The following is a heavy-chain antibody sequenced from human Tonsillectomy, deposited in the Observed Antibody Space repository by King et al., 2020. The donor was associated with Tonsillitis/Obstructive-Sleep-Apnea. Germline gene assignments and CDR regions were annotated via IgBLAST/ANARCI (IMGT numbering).Heavy chain of an antibody. CDR3: AGYRIGGYKYFLDY. CDR1: GDSISNYY. V-gene: IGHV4-59*01. CDR2: IYYSGST. Sequence: VQLQESGPGLVKPSETLSLTCTVSGDSISNYYWSWIRQSPGRRLEWVGYIYYSGSTNYNPSLASRVSFSVDTSKNQFSLKLSSVTAADTAVYYCAGYRIGGYKYFLDYWVQGTLVTVSS. D-gene: IGHD5-24*01. J-gene: IGHJ4*02.